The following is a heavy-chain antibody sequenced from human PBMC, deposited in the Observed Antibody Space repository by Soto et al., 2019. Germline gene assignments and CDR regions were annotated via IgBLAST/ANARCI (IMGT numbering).Heavy chain of an antibody. CDR3: ARRGDSSGYMDS. V-gene: IGHV5-51*01. CDR2: IYPGDSDT. D-gene: IGHD3-22*01. J-gene: IGHJ4*02. CDR1: GYIFTKYW. Sequence: LKISCKASGYIFTKYWIAWVRQMPGKGTEWMGIIYPGDSDTRYSPSFQGQVTISADKSISTAYLQWSSLRASDTAMYYCARRGDSSGYMDSWGQGILVTVSS.